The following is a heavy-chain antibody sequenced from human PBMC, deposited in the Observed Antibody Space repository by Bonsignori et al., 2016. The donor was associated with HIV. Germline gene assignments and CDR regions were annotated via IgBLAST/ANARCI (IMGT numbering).Heavy chain of an antibody. D-gene: IGHD2-8*01. V-gene: IGHV3-9*01. CDR1: GFTFDDYA. Sequence: GGSLRLSCAASGFTFDDYAMHWVRQAPGKGLDGVSGISWNSGSIGYADSVKGRFTISRDNAKDSLYLQMNSLRAEDTALYYCAKDSLPLLYDGVAFDIWGQGTMVTVSS. CDR3: AKDSLPLLYDGVAFDI. J-gene: IGHJ3*02. CDR2: ISWNSGSI.